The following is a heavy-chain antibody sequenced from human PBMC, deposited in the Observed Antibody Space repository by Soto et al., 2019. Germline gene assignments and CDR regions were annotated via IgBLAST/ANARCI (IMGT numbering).Heavy chain of an antibody. CDR1: GFTFSSYA. J-gene: IGHJ4*02. D-gene: IGHD3-3*01. CDR3: AKARAQYYDFWSGYPVDY. V-gene: IGHV3-23*01. Sequence: GGSLRLSCAASGFTFSSYAMSWVRQAPGKGLEWVAAISGSGGSTYYADSVKGRFTISRDNSKNTLYLQMNSLRAEDTAVYYCAKARAQYYDFWSGYPVDYWGQGT. CDR2: ISGSGGST.